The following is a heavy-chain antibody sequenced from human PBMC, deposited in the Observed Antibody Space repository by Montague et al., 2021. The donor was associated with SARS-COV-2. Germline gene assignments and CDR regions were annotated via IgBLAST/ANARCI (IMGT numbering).Heavy chain of an antibody. CDR3: AKDRQLVGDDAFDI. Sequence: SLRLSCAASGFTFSSYAMSWVRRAPGKGLEWVSTISISDGNTYYADSVKGRFTISRDKSKNTLCLQMNSPRAEDTAVYYCAKDRQLVGDDAFDIWGQGTMVTVSS. V-gene: IGHV3-23*01. CDR1: GFTFSSYA. D-gene: IGHD6-13*01. J-gene: IGHJ3*02. CDR2: ISISDGNT.